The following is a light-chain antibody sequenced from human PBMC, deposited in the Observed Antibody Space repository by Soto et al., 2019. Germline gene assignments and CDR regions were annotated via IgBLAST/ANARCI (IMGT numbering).Light chain of an antibody. V-gene: IGLV2-14*01. CDR2: DVS. CDR3: SSYTSSSTLLFV. J-gene: IGLJ1*01. CDR1: SSDVGGYNY. Sequence: QSALTQPASVSGSPGQSITISCTGTSSDVGGYNYVSWYQQHPGKDPKLMIYDVSNRPSGVSNRCSGSKSGNTASLTISGLQAEYEADYYCSSYTSSSTLLFVFGTGTKVTVL.